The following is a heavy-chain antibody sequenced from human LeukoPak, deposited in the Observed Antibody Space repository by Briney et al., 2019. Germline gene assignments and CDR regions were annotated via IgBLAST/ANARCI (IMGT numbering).Heavy chain of an antibody. CDR1: GFTFSDYY. CDR2: ISSSGSTI. D-gene: IGHD3-10*01. J-gene: IGHJ3*02. CDR3: VKGGGSGPYDAFDI. V-gene: IGHV3-11*04. Sequence: GGSLRLSCAASGFTFSDYYMSWIRQAPGKGLEWVSYISSSGSTIYYADSVKGRFTISRDNSKNTLYLQMSSLRAEDTAVYYCVKGGGSGPYDAFDIWGQGTMVTVSS.